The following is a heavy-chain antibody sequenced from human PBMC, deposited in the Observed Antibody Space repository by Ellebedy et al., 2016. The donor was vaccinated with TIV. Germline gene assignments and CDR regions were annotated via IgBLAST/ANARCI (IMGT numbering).Heavy chain of an antibody. Sequence: GESLKISCAASGFTFSGSAMHWVRQASGKGLEWVGRIRSKANSYATAYAASVKGRFTISSDDSKNTAYLQMNSLKTEDTAVYYCTSGDGVDVWGQGTTVTVSS. J-gene: IGHJ6*02. CDR2: IRSKANSYAT. CDR3: TSGDGVDV. V-gene: IGHV3-73*01. D-gene: IGHD7-27*01. CDR1: GFTFSGSA.